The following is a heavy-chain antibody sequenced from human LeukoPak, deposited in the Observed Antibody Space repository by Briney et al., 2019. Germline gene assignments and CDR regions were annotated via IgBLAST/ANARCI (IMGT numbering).Heavy chain of an antibody. D-gene: IGHD5-12*01. Sequence: PGGSLRLSCAASGFIFSDHYMSWIRQAPGKGLEWVSYISTSGSYTNYADSVKGRFTISRDNAKNSLYLQMNSLRVDDTAVYYCAKEGYSGYYAFDNWGQGTMVTVSS. J-gene: IGHJ3*02. CDR3: AKEGYSGYYAFDN. CDR2: ISTSGSYT. V-gene: IGHV3-11*05. CDR1: GFIFSDHY.